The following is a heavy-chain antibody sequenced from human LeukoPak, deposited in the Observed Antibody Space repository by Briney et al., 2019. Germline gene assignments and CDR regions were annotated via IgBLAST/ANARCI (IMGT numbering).Heavy chain of an antibody. CDR1: GYSFTSYW. J-gene: IGHJ4*02. Sequence: GESLKISCKGSGYSFTSYWIGWVRQMPGKGLEWMGIIYPGDSDTRYGPSFQGQVTISADKSISTAYLQWSSLKASDTAMYYCARLPYYYDSSGYYNGLGYFDYWGQGTLVTVSS. D-gene: IGHD3-22*01. CDR3: ARLPYYYDSSGYYNGLGYFDY. CDR2: IYPGDSDT. V-gene: IGHV5-51*01.